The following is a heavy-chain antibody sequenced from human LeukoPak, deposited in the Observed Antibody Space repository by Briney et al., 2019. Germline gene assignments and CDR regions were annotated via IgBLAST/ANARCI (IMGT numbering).Heavy chain of an antibody. D-gene: IGHD6-19*01. CDR3: ARPIRTQWQYDAFDI. Sequence: GGSLRLSCAASGFTFSSYAMHWVRQAPGKGLEWVAVISYDGSNKYYADSVKGRFTIPRDNSKNTLYLQRNSLRAEDTAVYYCARPIRTQWQYDAFDIWGQGTMVTVSS. V-gene: IGHV3-30-3*01. CDR1: GFTFSSYA. CDR2: ISYDGSNK. J-gene: IGHJ3*02.